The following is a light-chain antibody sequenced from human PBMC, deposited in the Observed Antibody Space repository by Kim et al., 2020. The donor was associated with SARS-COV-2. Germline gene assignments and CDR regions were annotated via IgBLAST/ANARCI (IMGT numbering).Light chain of an antibody. Sequence: PRETAATTRAGDEWGLESACGYPNKPGQSPVGVIYQNSKRPSGTPERFSGADAGRTATLTTSGTQAMDEADYNCQAWVSSTAYVFGTGTKVTVL. CDR1: EWGLES. CDR3: QAWVSSTAYV. V-gene: IGLV3-1*01. J-gene: IGLJ1*01. CDR2: QNS.